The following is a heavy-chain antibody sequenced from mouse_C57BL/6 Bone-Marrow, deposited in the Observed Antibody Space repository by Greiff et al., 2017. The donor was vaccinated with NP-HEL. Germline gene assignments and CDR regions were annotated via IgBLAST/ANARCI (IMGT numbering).Heavy chain of an antibody. J-gene: IGHJ3*01. CDR2: ISSGGGYT. CDR3: ASNYEAY. CDR1: GFTFSSYG. V-gene: IGHV5-6*01. D-gene: IGHD2-1*01. Sequence: EVQVVESGGDLVKPGGSLKLSCAASGFTFSSYGMSWVRQTPDKRLEWVATISSGGGYTYYPDSVKGRFTFSRDNAKNTLYLQRSSLESEDTAMYYCASNYEAYWGQGTMVTVSA.